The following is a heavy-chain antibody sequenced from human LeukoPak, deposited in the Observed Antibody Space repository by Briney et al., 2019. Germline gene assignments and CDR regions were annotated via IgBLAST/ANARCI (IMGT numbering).Heavy chain of an antibody. CDR2: XXPILGIA. Sequence: SXXXQAXXXGRXXXXXXXPILGIANYAQKFQGRVTITADKSTSTAYMDLSSLRSEDTAVYYCASEPPYYDSSGPLRPWGQGTLVTVSS. D-gene: IGHD3-22*01. J-gene: IGHJ5*02. V-gene: IGHV1-69*04. CDR3: ASEPPYYDSSGPLRP.